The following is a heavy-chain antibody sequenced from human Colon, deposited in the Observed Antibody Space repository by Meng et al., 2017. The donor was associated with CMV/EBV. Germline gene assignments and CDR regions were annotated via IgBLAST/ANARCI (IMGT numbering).Heavy chain of an antibody. V-gene: IGHV4-4*02. CDR3: AKIPLGYSLSPLVGLDP. CDR1: GVSISSDNW. J-gene: IGHJ5*02. Sequence: QVPLQESSPGLVKPSGTLSLICSVSGVSISSDNWWTWVRQPPGKGLEWIGEIYHSGTTNYNPSLKSRVTMSVDKSKNQVSLNLSSVTAADTAVYFCAKIPLGYSLSPLVGLDPWGQGTLVTVSS. CDR2: IYHSGTT. D-gene: IGHD5-18*01.